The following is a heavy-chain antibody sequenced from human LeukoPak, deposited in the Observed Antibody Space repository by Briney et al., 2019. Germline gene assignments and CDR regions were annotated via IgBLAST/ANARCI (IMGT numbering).Heavy chain of an antibody. CDR3: ARGQEWELRAFDI. J-gene: IGHJ3*02. Sequence: GGSLRLSCAASGFTFSSHSMHWVRQAPGKGLEWVSSISSSSYINYADSVKGRFTISRDNAKNSLYLQMNSLRAEDTAVYYCARGQEWELRAFDIWGQGTMVTVSS. V-gene: IGHV3-21*01. CDR1: GFTFSSHS. D-gene: IGHD1-26*01. CDR2: ISSSSYI.